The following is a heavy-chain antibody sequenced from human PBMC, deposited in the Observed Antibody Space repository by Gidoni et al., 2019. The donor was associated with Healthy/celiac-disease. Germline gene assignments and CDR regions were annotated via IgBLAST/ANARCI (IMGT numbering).Heavy chain of an antibody. Sequence: QVQLVESGGGVVQPGRSLRLSCAASGFTFSRYGMHWVRQAPGKGLEWVAVISYDGSNKYYADSVKGRFTISRDNSKNTLYLQMNSLRAEDTAVYYCAKDLGIAAAGDYWGQGTLVTVSS. J-gene: IGHJ4*02. CDR1: GFTFSRYG. V-gene: IGHV3-30*18. CDR3: AKDLGIAAAGDY. CDR2: ISYDGSNK. D-gene: IGHD6-13*01.